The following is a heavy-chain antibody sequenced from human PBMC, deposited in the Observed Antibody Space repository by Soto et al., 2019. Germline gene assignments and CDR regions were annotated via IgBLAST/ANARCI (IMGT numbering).Heavy chain of an antibody. V-gene: IGHV3-21*01. J-gene: IGHJ6*02. CDR2: ITSSSTYI. D-gene: IGHD3-10*01. CDR3: ARKNHGSSSDV. CDR1: GYSCRIYS. Sequence: RXLSFAASGYSCRIYSMSWVRQAPGKGLEWVSSITSSSTYIYYADSVKGRFTISRDNAKNSLSLQMNSLRAEDTAVYYCARKNHGSSSDVWGQGTPVTVPS.